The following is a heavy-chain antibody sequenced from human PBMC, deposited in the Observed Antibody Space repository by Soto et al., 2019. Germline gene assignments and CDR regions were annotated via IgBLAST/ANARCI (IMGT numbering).Heavy chain of an antibody. Sequence: TSETLSLTCTVSGGSMRSYYWTWIRQPPGKGLEWIGYVHYQGGTNYNPSLKTRVTTSVDTSKNQFSLTLSSVTAADTAVYYCARPARVELGNDAFDIWGQGTMVTVSS. V-gene: IGHV4-59*01. CDR2: VHYQGGT. CDR3: ARPARVELGNDAFDI. J-gene: IGHJ3*02. D-gene: IGHD1-7*01. CDR1: GGSMRSYY.